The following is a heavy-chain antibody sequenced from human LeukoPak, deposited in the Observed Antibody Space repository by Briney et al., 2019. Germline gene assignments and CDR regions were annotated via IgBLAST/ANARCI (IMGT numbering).Heavy chain of an antibody. CDR1: GFSFNNYA. D-gene: IGHD2-2*02. CDR2: ISAGNDI. J-gene: IGHJ5*02. V-gene: IGHV3-69-1*01. Sequence: GGSLRLSCAASGFSFNNYAMVWVRQTPGKGLEWVSVISAGNDIVYADSVKGRFTISRDNAKNSLYLQMNSLRAEDTAVYYCARIPPEFDPWGQGTLVTVSS. CDR3: ARIPPEFDP.